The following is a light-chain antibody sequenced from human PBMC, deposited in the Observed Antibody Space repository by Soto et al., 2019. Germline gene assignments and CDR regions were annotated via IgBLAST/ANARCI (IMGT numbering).Light chain of an antibody. CDR1: QSVSSN. J-gene: IGKJ5*01. V-gene: IGKV3-11*01. CDR2: DAS. Sequence: EIVMTQSPATLSVSPGERATLYCRASQSVSSNLAWYQQKPGQAPRLLIYDASNRATGIPARFSGSGSGTDFTLTISSLEPEDFAVYYCQQRQYWPPITFGQGTRLEIK. CDR3: QQRQYWPPIT.